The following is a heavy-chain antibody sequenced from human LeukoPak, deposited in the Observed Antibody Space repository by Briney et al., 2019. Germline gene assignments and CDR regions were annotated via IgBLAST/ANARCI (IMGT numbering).Heavy chain of an antibody. J-gene: IGHJ3*02. CDR3: ARNGYNDKAFDI. CDR2: MDPNSGNT. Sequence: GASVKVSCKASGYTFTSYDINWVRQATGQGPEWMGWMDPNSGNTGYAQKFQGRVTMTRDTSLRTAYMELSSLTDDDTAMHYCARNGYNDKAFDIWGQGTMVTVSS. D-gene: IGHD3-16*01. V-gene: IGHV1-8*01. CDR1: GYTFTSYD.